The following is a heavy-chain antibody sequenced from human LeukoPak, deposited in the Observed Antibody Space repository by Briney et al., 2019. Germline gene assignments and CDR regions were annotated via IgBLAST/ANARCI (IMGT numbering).Heavy chain of an antibody. CDR3: ARDRQLSGMVV. V-gene: IGHV3-66*01. D-gene: IGHD3-16*02. CDR2: IYSGGST. CDR1: GFTVSSNY. J-gene: IGHJ6*02. Sequence: GGSLRLSCAASGFTVSSNYMSWVRQAPGKGLEWVSVIYSGGSTYYADSVKGRFTISRDNSKNTLYLQMNSLRAEDAAVYYCARDRQLSGMVVWGQGTTVTVSS.